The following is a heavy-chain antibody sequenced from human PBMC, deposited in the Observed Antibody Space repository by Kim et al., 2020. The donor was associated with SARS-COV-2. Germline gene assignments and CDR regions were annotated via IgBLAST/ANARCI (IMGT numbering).Heavy chain of an antibody. J-gene: IGHJ4*02. CDR2: IYYSGST. CDR1: GGSISSSSYY. Sequence: SETLSLTCTVSGGSISSSSYYWGWIRQPPGKGLEWIGSIYYSGSTYYNPSLKSRVTISVDTSKNQFSLKLSSVTAADTAVYYCARDIVYYDRKFDYWGQGTLVTVSS. CDR3: ARDIVYYDRKFDY. V-gene: IGHV4-39*07. D-gene: IGHD3-22*01.